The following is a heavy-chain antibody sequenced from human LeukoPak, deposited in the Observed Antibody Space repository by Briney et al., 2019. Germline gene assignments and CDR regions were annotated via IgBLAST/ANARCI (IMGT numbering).Heavy chain of an antibody. J-gene: IGHJ4*02. Sequence: GVSLRLSCAPSGFTFDDYAMHWVRQAPGKGPEWVAVISYDGSNKYYADSVKGRFTVSRDNAKNSLFLQMNSLRVEDTALYFCTREVLIVVEPASNTIDFWGQGTRVTVSS. V-gene: IGHV3-30-3*01. D-gene: IGHD2-2*01. CDR1: GFTFDDYA. CDR2: ISYDGSNK. CDR3: TREVLIVVEPASNTIDF.